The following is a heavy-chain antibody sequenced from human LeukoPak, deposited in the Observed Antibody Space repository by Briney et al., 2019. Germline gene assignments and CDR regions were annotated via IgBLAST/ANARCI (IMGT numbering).Heavy chain of an antibody. CDR2: INHSGST. CDR3: ARVEAWYNWNDDWFDP. Sequence: SETLSLTCAVYGGSFSGYYWSWIRQPPGKGLEWIGEINHSGSTNYDPSLKSRVTISVDTSKNQFSLKLSSVTAAVTAVYYCARVEAWYNWNDDWFDPWGQGTLDTVSS. CDR1: GGSFSGYY. J-gene: IGHJ5*02. D-gene: IGHD1-1*01. V-gene: IGHV4-34*01.